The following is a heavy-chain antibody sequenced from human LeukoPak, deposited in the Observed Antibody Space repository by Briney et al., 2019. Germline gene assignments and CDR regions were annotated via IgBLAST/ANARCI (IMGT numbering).Heavy chain of an antibody. CDR2: ISSSSSTI. CDR1: GFTFSSYS. J-gene: IGHJ4*02. D-gene: IGHD3-22*01. V-gene: IGHV3-48*01. Sequence: GGSLRLSCAASGFTFSSYSMNWVGQAPGKGLEWVSYISSSSSTIYYADSVKGRFIISRDNAKTSLYLQMNSLRAEDTAVYYCARDQMIVSPFDYWGQGTLVTVST. CDR3: ARDQMIVSPFDY.